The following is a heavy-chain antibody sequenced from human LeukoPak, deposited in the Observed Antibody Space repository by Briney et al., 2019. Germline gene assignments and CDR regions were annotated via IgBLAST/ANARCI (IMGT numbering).Heavy chain of an antibody. Sequence: GGSLRLSCAASGFTFSSYAMSWVRQAPGKGLEWVSAISGSGGSTYYADSVKGRFTISRDSSKNTLYLQMNSLRAEDTAVYYCAKTSRYDFWSGTPANFDYWGQGTLVTVSS. CDR1: GFTFSSYA. V-gene: IGHV3-23*01. CDR2: ISGSGGST. CDR3: AKTSRYDFWSGTPANFDY. D-gene: IGHD3-3*01. J-gene: IGHJ4*02.